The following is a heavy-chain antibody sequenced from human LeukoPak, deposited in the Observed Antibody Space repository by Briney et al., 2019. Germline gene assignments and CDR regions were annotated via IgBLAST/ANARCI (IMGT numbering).Heavy chain of an antibody. CDR2: ISSSGSTI. Sequence: PGGSLRLSCAASGFTFSRYEMNCVRQAAGSGLEGVSYISSSGSTIYYEDSVKGRFTISRDNAKNSLYLQMNSLRAEDTAVYYCAELGITMIGGVWGKGTTVTISS. J-gene: IGHJ6*04. CDR3: AELGITMIGGV. D-gene: IGHD3-10*02. CDR1: GFTFSRYE. V-gene: IGHV3-48*03.